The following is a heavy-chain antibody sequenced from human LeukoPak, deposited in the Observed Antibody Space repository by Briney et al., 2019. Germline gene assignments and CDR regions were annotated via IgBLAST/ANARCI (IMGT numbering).Heavy chain of an antibody. CDR2: IYYSGSS. D-gene: IGHD5-24*01. CDR1: GGSISSSSYY. Sequence: PSETLSLTCTVSGGSISSSSYYWSWIRQHPGKGLEWIGYIYYSGSSYYNPSLKSRVTISVDTSKNQFSLKLTSVTAAYTAVYYCARGEMATTYYFDYWGQGTLVTVSS. CDR3: ARGEMATTYYFDY. V-gene: IGHV4-31*03. J-gene: IGHJ4*02.